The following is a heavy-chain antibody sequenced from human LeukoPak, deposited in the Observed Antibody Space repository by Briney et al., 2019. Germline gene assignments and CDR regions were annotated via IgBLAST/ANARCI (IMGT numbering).Heavy chain of an antibody. Sequence: GESLKISCKGSGYSFTSYWISWVRQMPGRGLEGMGIIYPGDSDTRYSPSFQGQVTISADKSISTAFLQWNSLKASDTAMYYCARSISSGWSPNDYWGQGTLVTVSS. D-gene: IGHD6-19*01. CDR2: IYPGDSDT. CDR1: GYSFTSYW. J-gene: IGHJ4*02. CDR3: ARSISSGWSPNDY. V-gene: IGHV5-51*01.